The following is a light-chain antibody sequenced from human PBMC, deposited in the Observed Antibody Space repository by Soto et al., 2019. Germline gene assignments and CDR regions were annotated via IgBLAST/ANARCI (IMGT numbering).Light chain of an antibody. Sequence: EIVLTQFPGTLSLSPGERATLSCRASQRISGTYLAWYQQRPGQDPRLLIYATNSRDTGIPDRFSGSGSGTDFTLTISRLESEDFAGYYFQRYVNSSWTVGQGTKVDIK. J-gene: IGKJ1*01. CDR1: QRISGTY. V-gene: IGKV3-20*01. CDR3: QRYVNSSWT. CDR2: ATN.